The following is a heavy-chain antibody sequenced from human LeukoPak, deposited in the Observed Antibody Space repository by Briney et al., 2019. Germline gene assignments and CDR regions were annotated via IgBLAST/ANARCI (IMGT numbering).Heavy chain of an antibody. V-gene: IGHV1-69*05. D-gene: IGHD3-22*01. Sequence: SVEVSCKASGGTFSSYAISWVRQAPGQGLEWMGGIIPIFGTANYAQKFQGRVTITTDESTSTAYMELSSLRSEDTAVYYCATPGHYYDSSGYLWGQGTLVTVSS. CDR3: ATPGHYYDSSGYL. CDR2: IIPIFGTA. CDR1: GGTFSSYA. J-gene: IGHJ4*02.